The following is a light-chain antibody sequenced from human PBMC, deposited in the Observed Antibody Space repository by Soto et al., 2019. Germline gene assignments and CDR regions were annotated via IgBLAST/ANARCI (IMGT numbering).Light chain of an antibody. J-gene: IGKJ1*01. CDR3: QQSYSTPRT. CDR1: QTISSY. V-gene: IGKV1-39*01. Sequence: DIQMTQSPSSLSASVGDRVTITCRASQTISSYLNWYQQKPAKAPKLLIYAASSLQSGVPSRFSGSGSGTDFTLTISSLQPEDFATYYCQQSYSTPRTFGQGTKVEI. CDR2: AAS.